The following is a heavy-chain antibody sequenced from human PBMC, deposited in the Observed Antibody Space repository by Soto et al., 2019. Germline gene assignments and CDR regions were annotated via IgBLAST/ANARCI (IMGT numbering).Heavy chain of an antibody. CDR2: IYYSGST. V-gene: IGHV4-31*03. Sequence: QVQLQESGPGLVKPSQTLSLTCTVSGGSISSGGYYWSWIRQHPGKGLEWIGYIYYSGSTYYNPSLKSRVTISVDTSKNQFSLKLSSVTAADTAVYYCARSIVVVPAAILSGAFDIWCQGTMVTVSS. CDR1: GGSISSGGYY. D-gene: IGHD2-2*01. J-gene: IGHJ3*02. CDR3: ARSIVVVPAAILSGAFDI.